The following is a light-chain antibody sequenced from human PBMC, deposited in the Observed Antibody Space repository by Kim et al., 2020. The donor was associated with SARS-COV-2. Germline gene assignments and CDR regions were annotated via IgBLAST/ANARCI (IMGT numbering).Light chain of an antibody. Sequence: SPSVGDRVTITCRASQSISSYLNWYQQKPGKAPNLLIYAASSLQSGVPSRFSGSGSGTDFTLTISSLQPEDFATYYCQQSYSTPYTFGQGTKLEI. J-gene: IGKJ2*01. CDR3: QQSYSTPYT. CDR1: QSISSY. V-gene: IGKV1-39*01. CDR2: AAS.